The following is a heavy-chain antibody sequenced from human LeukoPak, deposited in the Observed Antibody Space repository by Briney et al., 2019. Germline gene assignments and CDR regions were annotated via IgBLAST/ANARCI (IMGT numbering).Heavy chain of an antibody. Sequence: ASVKVSCKASGYAFTSYYIQWVRQAPGQGLECMGWINPNSGDTHFARNFQDTVTMTRDTSITTVYMSLTRLTSADTAVYYCARQSGTYWGLDYWGQGTLVTVSS. CDR2: INPNSGDT. CDR3: ARQSGTYWGLDY. CDR1: GYAFTSYY. D-gene: IGHD1-26*01. J-gene: IGHJ4*02. V-gene: IGHV1-2*02.